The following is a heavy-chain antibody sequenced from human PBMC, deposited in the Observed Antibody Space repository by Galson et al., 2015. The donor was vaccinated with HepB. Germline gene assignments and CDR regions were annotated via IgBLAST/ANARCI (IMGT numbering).Heavy chain of an antibody. J-gene: IGHJ4*02. Sequence: SLRLSCAASGFTFRNARMSWVRQAPGKGLEWVGRIKKKSEGGTTDYAAPVKGRFTISRDDSKNTLYLEMNSLKTEDTALYYCTTFLEMTTVQYWGQGTLVTVSS. CDR2: IKKKSEGGTT. V-gene: IGHV3-15*01. CDR1: GFTFRNAR. CDR3: TTFLEMTTVQY. D-gene: IGHD4-11*01.